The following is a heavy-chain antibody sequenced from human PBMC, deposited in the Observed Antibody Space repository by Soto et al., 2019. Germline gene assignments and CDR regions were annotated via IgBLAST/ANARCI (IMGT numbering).Heavy chain of an antibody. Sequence: GESLKISCKGSGYSFTSYWIGWVRQMPGKGLEWMGIIYPGDSDTRYSPSFQGQVTISADKSISTAYLQWSSLKASDTAMYYYARAYSSSSVGVDYWGQGTLVTVSS. CDR2: IYPGDSDT. J-gene: IGHJ4*02. CDR1: GYSFTSYW. V-gene: IGHV5-51*01. D-gene: IGHD6-6*01. CDR3: ARAYSSSSVGVDY.